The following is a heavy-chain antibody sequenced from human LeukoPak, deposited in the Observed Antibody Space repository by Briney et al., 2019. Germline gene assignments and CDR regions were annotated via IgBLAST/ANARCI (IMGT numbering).Heavy chain of an antibody. CDR3: ARLPRITMVRGVILSIDY. J-gene: IGHJ4*02. D-gene: IGHD3-10*01. Sequence: SETLSLTCTVSGGSISSYYWTWIRQPPGKGLEWIGSIYYSGSTYYNPSLKSRVTISVDTSKNQFSLKLSSVTAADTAVYYCARLPRITMVRGVILSIDYWGQGTLVTVSS. CDR1: GGSISSYY. V-gene: IGHV4-39*01. CDR2: IYYSGST.